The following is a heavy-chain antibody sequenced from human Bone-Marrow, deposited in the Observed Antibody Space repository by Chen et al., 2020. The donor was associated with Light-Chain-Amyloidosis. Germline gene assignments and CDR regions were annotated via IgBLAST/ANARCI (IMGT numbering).Heavy chain of an antibody. D-gene: IGHD6-19*01. Sequence: EVQLLESGGGLIQPGGALRLACAASGLSFSSYSMAWVRQAPGKGLEWLSDVIASGGSTFYADSVKGRFTISRDNSKNTLYLQMNSLRADDTALYYCARSSGWWAYNFWGQGTLVTVSS. CDR3: ARSSGWWAYNF. CDR2: VIASGGST. CDR1: GLSFSSYS. V-gene: IGHV3-23*01. J-gene: IGHJ4*02.